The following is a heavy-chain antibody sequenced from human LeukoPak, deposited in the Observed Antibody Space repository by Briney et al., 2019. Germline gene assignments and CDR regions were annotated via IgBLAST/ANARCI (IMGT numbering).Heavy chain of an antibody. CDR3: AGCIAVAGSAFDY. V-gene: IGHV4-59*01. CDR1: GGSISSYY. Sequence: SEAQSLTCTVSGGSISSYYWSWIRQPPGKGLEWIGYISYSGSTNYNPSLKSRVTISVDTSKNQFSLKLSSVTAADTAVYYCAGCIAVAGSAFDYWGQGTLVTVSS. CDR2: ISYSGST. D-gene: IGHD6-19*01. J-gene: IGHJ4*02.